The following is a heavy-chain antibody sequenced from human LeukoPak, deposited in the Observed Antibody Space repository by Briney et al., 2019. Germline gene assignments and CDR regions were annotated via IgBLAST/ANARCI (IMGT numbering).Heavy chain of an antibody. J-gene: IGHJ3*02. CDR3: ASNYWYYYGSGSDDAFDI. D-gene: IGHD3-10*01. CDR1: GFTFSDYY. V-gene: IGHV3-11*01. Sequence: SLRLSCAASGFTFSDYYMIWIRQAPGKGLEWVSYISSSGSTIYYADSVKGRFTISRDNAKNSLYLQMNSLRAEDTAVYYCASNYWYYYGSGSDDAFDIWGQGTMVTVSS. CDR2: ISSSGSTI.